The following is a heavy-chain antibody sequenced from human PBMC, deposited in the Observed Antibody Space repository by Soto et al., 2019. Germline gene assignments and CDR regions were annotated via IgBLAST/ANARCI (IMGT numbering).Heavy chain of an antibody. Sequence: SVKVSCKASVGTYSSYAISWVRQAPGQGLEWMGGIIPIFGTANYAQKFQGRVTITADESTSTAYMELSSLRSEDTAVYYCARHPVSGSYAYYYGMDVWGQGTTVTVSS. CDR2: IIPIFGTA. CDR3: ARHPVSGSYAYYYGMDV. D-gene: IGHD1-26*01. CDR1: VGTYSSYA. J-gene: IGHJ6*02. V-gene: IGHV1-69*13.